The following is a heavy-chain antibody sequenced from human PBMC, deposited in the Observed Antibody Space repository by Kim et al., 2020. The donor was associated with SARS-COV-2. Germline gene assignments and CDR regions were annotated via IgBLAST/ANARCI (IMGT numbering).Heavy chain of an antibody. CDR1: GSFSGYY. D-gene: IGHD3-22*01. CDR2: INRSGST. V-gene: IGHV4-34*01. CDR3: ARSIGDSSGRLKAFDY. J-gene: IGHJ4*02. Sequence: GSFSGYYGSWIRQPPGKGLEWIGEINRSGSTNYNPSLKSRVIISVDTSKNQFSLRLSSVTAADTAVYYCARSIGDSSGRLKAFDYWGQGTLAT.